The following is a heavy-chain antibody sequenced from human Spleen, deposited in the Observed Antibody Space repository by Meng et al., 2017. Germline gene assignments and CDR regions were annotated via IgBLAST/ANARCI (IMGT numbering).Heavy chain of an antibody. V-gene: IGHV3-23*01. D-gene: IGHD6-6*01. CDR1: GFTFNNYA. CDR3: AREGAARGSPLFDC. CDR2: IPNTGDDT. J-gene: IGHJ4*02. Sequence: GESLKISCAASGFTFNNYAMSWVRQAPGKGLEWVAGIPNTGDDTYYADSVRGRFTISRDNSKNTLYLQMNSLRAEDTAVYYCAREGAARGSPLFDCWGQGTLVTVSS.